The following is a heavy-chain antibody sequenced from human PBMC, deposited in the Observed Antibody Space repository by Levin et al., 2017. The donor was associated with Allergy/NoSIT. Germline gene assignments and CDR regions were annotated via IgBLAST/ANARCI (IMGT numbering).Heavy chain of an antibody. CDR1: GFTFSSYW. D-gene: IGHD3-10*01. Sequence: PGGSLRLSCAASGFTFSSYWMSWVRQAPGKGLEWVANIKQDGSEKYYVDSVKGRFTISRDNAKNSLYLQMNSLRAEDTAVYYCASDSGSYGEYYYGMDVWGQGTTVTVSS. CDR2: IKQDGSEK. CDR3: ASDSGSYGEYYYGMDV. J-gene: IGHJ6*02. V-gene: IGHV3-7*01.